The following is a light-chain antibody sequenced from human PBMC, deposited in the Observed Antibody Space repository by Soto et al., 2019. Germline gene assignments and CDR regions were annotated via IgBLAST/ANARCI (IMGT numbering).Light chain of an antibody. CDR3: QQYDNLPSAT. J-gene: IGKJ4*01. V-gene: IGKV1-33*01. CDR1: QDISNY. Sequence: DIQMTQSPSSLSASVGDIVTITYQTRQDISNYLNWYQQKPGNDPKLLIYDASKLETGVPSSFSGSESVTDFTFTISSLQPEDMATDYCQQYDNLPSATFGGGTKVEIK. CDR2: DAS.